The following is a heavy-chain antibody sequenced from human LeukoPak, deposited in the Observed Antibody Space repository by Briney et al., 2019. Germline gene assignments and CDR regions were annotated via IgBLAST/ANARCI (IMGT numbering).Heavy chain of an antibody. CDR1: GGTFSSYA. J-gene: IGHJ4*02. D-gene: IGHD3-10*01. Sequence: SVKVSCKASGGTFSSYAISWVRQAPGQGLEWMGGIIPIFGTANYARKFQGRVTITADKSTSTAYMELSSLRSEDTAVYYCAREYYYGSGKSATFFDYWGQGTLVTVSS. V-gene: IGHV1-69*06. CDR3: AREYYYGSGKSATFFDY. CDR2: IIPIFGTA.